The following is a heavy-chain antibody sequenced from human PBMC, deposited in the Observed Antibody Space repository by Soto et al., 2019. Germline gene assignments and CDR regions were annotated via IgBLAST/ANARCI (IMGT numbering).Heavy chain of an antibody. J-gene: IGHJ6*02. D-gene: IGHD6-19*01. V-gene: IGHV1-8*01. CDR2: MNPNSGNT. CDR1: GYTFTSYY. CDR3: ASGSSGWSGGYYYYGMDV. Sequence: ASVNVSCEASGYTFTSYYINWVRQATGQGLEWMGWMNPNSGNTGYAQKFQGRVTMTRNTSISTAYMELSSLRSEDTAVYYCASGSSGWSGGYYYYGMDVWGQGTTVTVSS.